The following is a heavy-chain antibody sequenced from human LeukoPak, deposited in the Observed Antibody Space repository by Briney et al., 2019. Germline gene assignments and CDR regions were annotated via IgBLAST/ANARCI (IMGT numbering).Heavy chain of an antibody. V-gene: IGHV3-23*01. Sequence: PGGSLRLSCAASGFTFSNAWMSWVRQAPGKGLEWVSGISGGGGSTYYADSVKGRFTISRDNSKNTLYLQMNSLRAEDTAVYYCAKAPLLTTVTHFDYWGQGTLVTVSS. CDR3: AKAPLLTTVTHFDY. J-gene: IGHJ4*02. D-gene: IGHD4-17*01. CDR1: GFTFSNAW. CDR2: ISGGGGST.